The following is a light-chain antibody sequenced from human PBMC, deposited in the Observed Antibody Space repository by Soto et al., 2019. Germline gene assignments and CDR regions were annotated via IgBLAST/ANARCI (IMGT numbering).Light chain of an antibody. CDR2: GAS. V-gene: IGKV3-20*01. J-gene: IGKJ1*01. Sequence: ESVLVQSPGTLSLSPGERATLSCRASQSVNSNYLTWYQQKPGQAPRLLIYGASSRATGIPDRFSGSGSGTDFTLTISRLEPEDFAVYYCQQYGSSPPTFGQGTKVEIK. CDR1: QSVNSNY. CDR3: QQYGSSPPT.